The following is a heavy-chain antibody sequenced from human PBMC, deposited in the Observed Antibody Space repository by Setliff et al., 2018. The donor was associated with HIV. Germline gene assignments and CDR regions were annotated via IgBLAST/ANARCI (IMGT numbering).Heavy chain of an antibody. Sequence: ASVKVSCKAFGYTFTSYFLHWVRQAPGQGLEWLGIIDPNGGATNNAQKLQGRLTVTTDTSTGTLYMELSNLRSDDTAVYYCAKPGGRGYSYGPDTYYYYMDVWGKGTTVTVSS. CDR3: AKPGGRGYSYGPDTYYYYMDV. V-gene: IGHV1-46*01. D-gene: IGHD5-18*01. CDR1: GYTFTSYF. J-gene: IGHJ6*03. CDR2: IDPNGGAT.